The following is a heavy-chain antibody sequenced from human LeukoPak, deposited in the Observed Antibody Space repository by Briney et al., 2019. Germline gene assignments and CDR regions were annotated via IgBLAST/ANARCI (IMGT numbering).Heavy chain of an antibody. J-gene: IGHJ4*02. CDR2: IYYSGST. D-gene: IGHD3-10*01. CDR1: GGSISSSSYY. Sequence: KPSETLSLTCTVSGGSISSSSYYWGWIRQPPGKGLEWIGSIYYSGSTYYNPSLKSRVTISVDTSKNQFSLKLSSVTAADTAVYYCAKYYGSGSYFYWGQGTLVTVTS. CDR3: AKYYGSGSYFY. V-gene: IGHV4-39*07.